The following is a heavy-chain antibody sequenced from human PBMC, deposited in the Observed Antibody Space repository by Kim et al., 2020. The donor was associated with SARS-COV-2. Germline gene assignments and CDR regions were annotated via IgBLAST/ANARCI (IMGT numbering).Heavy chain of an antibody. Sequence: GGSLRLSCAASGFTFSSYWMSWVRQAPGKGLEWVANIKQDGSEKYYVDSVKGRFTISRDNAKNSLYLQMNSLRAEDTAVYYCARDRVQNHRLDPPYYYYYCGMDVWGQGTTVTVSS. J-gene: IGHJ6*02. V-gene: IGHV3-7*01. CDR2: IKQDGSEK. CDR1: GFTFSSYW. D-gene: IGHD4-17*01. CDR3: ARDRVQNHRLDPPYYYYYCGMDV.